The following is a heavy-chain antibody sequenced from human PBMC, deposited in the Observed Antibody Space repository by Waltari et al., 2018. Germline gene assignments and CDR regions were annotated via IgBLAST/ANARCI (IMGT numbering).Heavy chain of an antibody. J-gene: IGHJ5*02. V-gene: IGHV3-23*01. CDR1: GFTFSNYF. CDR3: ATRVSS. D-gene: IGHD3-10*01. CDR2: IGDSGVTK. Sequence: EVQLLESGGGFVQPGGSLRLSCAASGFTFSNYFMNWVRQVPGKGLEGVSAIGDSGVTKYYADSRKGRFTISRDNSKNTLYLQMNSLRADDTAIYYCATRVSSWGQGTLVTVSS.